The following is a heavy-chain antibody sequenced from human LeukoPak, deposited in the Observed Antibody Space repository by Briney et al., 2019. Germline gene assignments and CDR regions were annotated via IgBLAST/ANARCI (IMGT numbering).Heavy chain of an antibody. Sequence: ASVKVSCKASGGTFSSYAISWVRQAPGQGLEWMGGIIPIFGTANYAQKLQGRVTMTTDTSTSTAYMELRSLRSDDTAVYYCARDLYDSSGYDLDYWGQGTLVTVSS. CDR1: GGTFSSYA. D-gene: IGHD3-22*01. J-gene: IGHJ4*02. V-gene: IGHV1-69*05. CDR2: IIPIFGTA. CDR3: ARDLYDSSGYDLDY.